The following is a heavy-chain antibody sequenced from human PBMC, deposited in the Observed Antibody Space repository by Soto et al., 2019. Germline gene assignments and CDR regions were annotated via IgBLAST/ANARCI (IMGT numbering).Heavy chain of an antibody. CDR3: ARANTSPFDY. Sequence: QVQLVESGGGVVQPGRSLRLSCGASGFIFSNYGMHWIRQAPGKGLEWVTIIWYDGSNKWYADSVKGRFIISRDDSKNMVYLQMNSLRVDDTAIYYCARANTSPFDYWGRGTVVTVSS. J-gene: IGHJ4*02. CDR1: GFIFSNYG. CDR2: IWYDGSNK. V-gene: IGHV3-33*01.